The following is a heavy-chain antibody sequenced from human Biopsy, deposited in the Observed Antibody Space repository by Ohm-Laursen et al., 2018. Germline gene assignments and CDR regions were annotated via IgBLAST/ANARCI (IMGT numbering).Heavy chain of an antibody. V-gene: IGHV4-59*01. J-gene: IGHJ4*02. CDR2: IYYSRST. D-gene: IGHD1-26*01. Sequence: SETLSLTCTVSGGSIGSFFWSWIRQPPGKGLKWIGYIYYSRSTNYNPSLRSRVTISADRSKNQFSLELSSVTAADTAVYYCARVGAGAPSIDYFDYWGQGALVTVSS. CDR1: GGSIGSFF. CDR3: ARVGAGAPSIDYFDY.